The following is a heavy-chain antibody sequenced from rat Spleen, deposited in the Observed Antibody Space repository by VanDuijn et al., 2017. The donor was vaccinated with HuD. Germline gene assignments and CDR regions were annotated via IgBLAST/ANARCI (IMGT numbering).Heavy chain of an antibody. CDR3: ARHSGTARGVMDA. CDR1: GYSITSSY. J-gene: IGHJ4*01. D-gene: IGHD5-1*01. CDR2: ISYSGST. Sequence: EVPLQESGPGLVKPSQSLSLTCSVTGYSITSSYRWNWIRKFPGNKMEWIGHISYSGSTSYNPSLKSRISITRDTSKNQFFLQLNSVTTEDTATYYCARHSGTARGVMDAWGQGTSVTVSS. V-gene: IGHV3-1*01.